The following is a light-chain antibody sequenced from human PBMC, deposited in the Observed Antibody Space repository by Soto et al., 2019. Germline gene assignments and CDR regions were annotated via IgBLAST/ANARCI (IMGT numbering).Light chain of an antibody. CDR2: AAS. V-gene: IGKV1-39*01. CDR1: QGISSY. J-gene: IGKJ5*01. Sequence: IHLTQSPSSLSSSVGDRVTITCQATQGISSYLDWYQQKPGKAPKLLIYAASSLQSGVPSRFSGSGSGTDFSLTISSLQPEDFATYYCQKGYSTLITFGQGTRLEI. CDR3: QKGYSTLIT.